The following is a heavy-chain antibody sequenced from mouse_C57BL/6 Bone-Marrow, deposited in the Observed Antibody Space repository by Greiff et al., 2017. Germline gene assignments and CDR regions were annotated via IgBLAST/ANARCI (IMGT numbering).Heavy chain of an antibody. D-gene: IGHD2-3*01. CDR1: GFTFSRSG. V-gene: IGHV5-6*01. CDR2: ISSGGSYT. J-gene: IGHJ4*01. CDR3: ARQNGYYGAMDY. Sequence: EVQLQQSGGDLVKPGGSLKLSCAASGFTFSRSGLSWVRQTPDKRLEWVATISSGGSYTYYPDSVKGRFPISRDNAKNTLYLQMSSLKSEDTAMYYCARQNGYYGAMDYWGQGTSVTVSS.